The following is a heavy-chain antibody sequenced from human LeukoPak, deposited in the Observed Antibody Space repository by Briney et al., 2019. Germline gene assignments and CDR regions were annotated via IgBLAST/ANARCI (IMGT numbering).Heavy chain of an antibody. CDR2: LYSGGNT. D-gene: IGHD2-15*01. V-gene: IGHV3-53*01. CDR3: ARYCSGGSCSTSYYYYGLDV. CDR1: GFTVSSNY. Sequence: GGSLRLSCAVSGFTVSSNYMSWVRQAPGKGLEWGSVLYSGGNTYYADSVKGRFTISRDNSKNTLYLQMNSLRAEDTAVYYCARYCSGGSCSTSYYYYGLDVWGQGTTVTVSS. J-gene: IGHJ6*02.